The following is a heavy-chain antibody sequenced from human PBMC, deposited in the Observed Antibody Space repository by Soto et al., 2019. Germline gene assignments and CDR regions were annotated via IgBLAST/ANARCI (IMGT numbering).Heavy chain of an antibody. CDR1: GYTFTSYG. CDR3: ARELYYYDSSGHTGDAFDI. Sequence: ASVKVSCKASGYTFTSYGISWVRQAPGQGLEWMGWISAYNGNTNYAQKLQGRVTMTTDASTSTAYMELRSLRSDDTAVYYCARELYYYDSSGHTGDAFDIWGQGTMVTVSS. V-gene: IGHV1-18*04. J-gene: IGHJ3*02. D-gene: IGHD3-22*01. CDR2: ISAYNGNT.